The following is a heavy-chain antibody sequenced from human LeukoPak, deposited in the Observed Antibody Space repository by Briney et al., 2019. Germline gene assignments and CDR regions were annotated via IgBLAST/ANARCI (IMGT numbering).Heavy chain of an antibody. V-gene: IGHV3-30-3*01. CDR3: ARAYPPGFKQWLVYAYFDY. CDR2: TSYEGSNK. CDR1: GFTFSSYA. Sequence: GRSLRLSCAASGFTFSSYAMRWVRQAPGKGLEWVAVTSYEGSNKYYADSVKGRFTISRDNSKNSLYLQMNSLRDEDTAVYYCARAYPPGFKQWLVYAYFDYCGQGTLVTVSS. D-gene: IGHD6-19*01. J-gene: IGHJ4*02.